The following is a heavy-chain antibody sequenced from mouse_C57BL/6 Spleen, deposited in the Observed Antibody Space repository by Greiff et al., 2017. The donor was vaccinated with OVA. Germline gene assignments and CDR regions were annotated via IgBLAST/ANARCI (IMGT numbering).Heavy chain of an antibody. CDR2: IDPEDGET. J-gene: IGHJ4*01. CDR1: GFNIKDYY. Sequence: EVQLVESGAELVKPGASVKLSCTASGFNIKDYYMHWVKQRTEQGLEWIGRIDPEDGETKYSPKFQGKATITADTSSNTAYLQLSSLTSEDTAVYYCARDYGSSYYAMDYWGQGTSVTVSS. CDR3: ARDYGSSYYAMDY. V-gene: IGHV14-2*01. D-gene: IGHD1-1*01.